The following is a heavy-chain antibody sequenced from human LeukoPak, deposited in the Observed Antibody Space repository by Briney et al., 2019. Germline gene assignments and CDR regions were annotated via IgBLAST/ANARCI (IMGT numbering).Heavy chain of an antibody. D-gene: IGHD4-11*01. CDR3: ARATVTAPSQNYYYYYMDV. CDR2: INPNSGVT. Sequence: ASVKVSCKASGYTFTGYYMHWVRQAPGQRLEGTGWINPNSGVTNYAQKFKGRVTMTRDTSISTAYMELSRLRSDDTAVYYCARATVTAPSQNYYYYYMDVWGKGTTVTVSS. J-gene: IGHJ6*03. V-gene: IGHV1-2*02. CDR1: GYTFTGYY.